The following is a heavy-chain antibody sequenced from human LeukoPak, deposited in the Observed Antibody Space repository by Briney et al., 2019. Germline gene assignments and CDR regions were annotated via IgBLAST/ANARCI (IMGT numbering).Heavy chain of an antibody. V-gene: IGHV1-18*01. CDR1: GYTFTSYG. J-gene: IGHJ4*02. CDR2: ISAYNGNT. CDR3: ARHPDEQQLGPSGSYN. D-gene: IGHD6-13*01. Sequence: ASVKVSCKASGYTFTSYGISWVRQAPGQGLEWMGWISAYNGNTNYAQKLQGRVTMTTDTSTSTAYMELRSLRSDDTAVYYCARHPDEQQLGPSGSYNWGQGTLVTVSS.